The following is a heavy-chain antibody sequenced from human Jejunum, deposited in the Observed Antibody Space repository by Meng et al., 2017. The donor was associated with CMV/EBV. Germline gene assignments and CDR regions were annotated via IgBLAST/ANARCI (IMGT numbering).Heavy chain of an antibody. Sequence: YGIGWVRQMPGKGLEWMGLIYPGDWDTKYNPSFQGQVSISVDKSINTAYLQWSSLKASDTAIYYCARQHYDFWTGSYTGNSYFDYWGQGTLVTVSS. CDR2: IYPGDWDT. CDR1: YG. J-gene: IGHJ4*02. V-gene: IGHV5-51*01. CDR3: ARQHYDFWTGSYTGNSYFDY. D-gene: IGHD3/OR15-3a*01.